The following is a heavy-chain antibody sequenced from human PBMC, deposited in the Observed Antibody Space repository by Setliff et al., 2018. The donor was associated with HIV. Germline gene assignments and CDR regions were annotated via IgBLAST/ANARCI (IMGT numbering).Heavy chain of an antibody. D-gene: IGHD3-22*01. CDR3: ARDLGGGRSGYYYDRTIDY. Sequence: SETLSLTCTVSGGSISNSRYYWSWIRQPPGKGLEWIGSIYYSGSTNYNPSLKSRVTISVDTSKNQFSLKLSSVTAADTAVYYCARDLGGGRSGYYYDRTIDYWGQGTLVTVSS. CDR1: GGSISNSRYY. V-gene: IGHV4-39*07. J-gene: IGHJ4*02. CDR2: IYYSGST.